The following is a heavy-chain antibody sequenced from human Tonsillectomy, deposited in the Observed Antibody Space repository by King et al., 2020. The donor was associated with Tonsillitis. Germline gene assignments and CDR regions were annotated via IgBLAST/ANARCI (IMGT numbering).Heavy chain of an antibody. Sequence: EVQLVESGGGLVQPGGSLRLSCAASGFTFSSYDMHWVRHATGKGLEWVSVIGTAVDTYYPGSVKGRFTISRENAKNSLYLQMNSLRAGDTAVYYCARRRPGRSAQWLDRKEPYFYGMDVWGQGTTVTVSS. V-gene: IGHV3-13*01. CDR1: GFTFSSYD. CDR2: IGTAVDT. D-gene: IGHD6-19*01. J-gene: IGHJ6*02. CDR3: ARRRPGRSAQWLDRKEPYFYGMDV.